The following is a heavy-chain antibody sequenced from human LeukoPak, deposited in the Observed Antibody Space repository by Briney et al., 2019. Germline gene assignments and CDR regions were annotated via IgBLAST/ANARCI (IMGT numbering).Heavy chain of an antibody. V-gene: IGHV4-34*01. D-gene: IGHD3-16*02. Sequence: SETLSLTCAVYGGSFSGYYWSWIRQPPGKGPEWIGEINHSGSTNYNPSLKSRVTISVDTSKNQFSLKLSSVTAADTAVYYCARRLSYDYVWGSYRYTTPFDYWGQGTLVTVSS. CDR3: ARRLSYDYVWGSYRYTTPFDY. J-gene: IGHJ4*02. CDR2: INHSGST. CDR1: GGSFSGYY.